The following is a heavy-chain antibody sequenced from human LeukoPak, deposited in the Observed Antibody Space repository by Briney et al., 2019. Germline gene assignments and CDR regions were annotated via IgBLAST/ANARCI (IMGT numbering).Heavy chain of an antibody. CDR2: IYPGDSDT. D-gene: IGHD4-17*01. Sequence: GESLKISCKGSGYSFTSYWIGWVRQMPGKGLEWMGIIYPGDSDTRYSPSFQGQVTISADKSISTAYLQWSNLKAPDTAMYYCARSFTTDPDAFDIWGQGTMVTVSS. CDR3: ARSFTTDPDAFDI. V-gene: IGHV5-51*01. CDR1: GYSFTSYW. J-gene: IGHJ3*02.